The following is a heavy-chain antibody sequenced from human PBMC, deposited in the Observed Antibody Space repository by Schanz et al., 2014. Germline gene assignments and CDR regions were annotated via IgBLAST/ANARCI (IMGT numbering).Heavy chain of an antibody. Sequence: EVQLVESGGGLIQPGGSLRLSCEASGFTFTDFDMHWVRQGPGKGLEWVSGVGRVGDTYYLDSVKGRFTISRENARNSFYLQMARLRAEDPAVYYCARGGTRFLYYFNLWGRGTLVTVSS. CDR1: GFTFTDFD. CDR3: ARGGTRFLYYFNL. V-gene: IGHV3-13*01. J-gene: IGHJ2*01. CDR2: VGRVGDT. D-gene: IGHD2-21*01.